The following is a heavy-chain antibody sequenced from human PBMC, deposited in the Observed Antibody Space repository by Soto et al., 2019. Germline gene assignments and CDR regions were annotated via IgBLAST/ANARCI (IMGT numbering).Heavy chain of an antibody. D-gene: IGHD6-19*01. J-gene: IGHJ3*02. CDR3: AKRFAYSSGLDGRDI. Sequence: GGSLRLSCAASGFIFSSYAMSWVRQVPGKGLEWVSGISVSGGTTYYADSVKGRFTISRDNSKNTLYLQMNSLRAEDSAIYYCAKRFAYSSGLDGRDIWGKETMVTVSS. V-gene: IGHV3-23*01. CDR1: GFIFSSYA. CDR2: ISVSGGTT.